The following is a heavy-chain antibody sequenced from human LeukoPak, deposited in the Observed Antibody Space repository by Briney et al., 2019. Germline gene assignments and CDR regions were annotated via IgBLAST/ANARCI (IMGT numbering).Heavy chain of an antibody. CDR3: ARDELRGPGAFDI. D-gene: IGHD1-26*01. CDR2: IIPIFGTA. V-gene: IGHV1-69*05. J-gene: IGHJ3*02. CDR1: GGTFSSYA. Sequence: SVKVSCKASGGTFSSYAISWVRQAPGQGLEWMGRIIPIFGTANYAQKFQGRVTITTDESTSTAYMELSSLRSEDPAVYYCARDELRGPGAFDIWGQGTMVTVSS.